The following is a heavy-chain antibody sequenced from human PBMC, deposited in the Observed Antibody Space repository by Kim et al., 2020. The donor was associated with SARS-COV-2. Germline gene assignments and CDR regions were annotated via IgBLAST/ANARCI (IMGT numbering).Heavy chain of an antibody. CDR1: GFTFSDEY. J-gene: IGHJ4*02. V-gene: IGHV3-11*01. Sequence: GGSLRLSCAASGFTFSDEYMSWIRQAPGKGLEWVSYISNIGGSIHYADAVQGRFTISRDNAKNSLYLQMNSLRAEDTAIYYCVRARGAGPAAHFVYWGQGTLVVVSS. CDR2: ISNIGGSI. D-gene: IGHD2-2*01. CDR3: VRARGAGPAAHFVY.